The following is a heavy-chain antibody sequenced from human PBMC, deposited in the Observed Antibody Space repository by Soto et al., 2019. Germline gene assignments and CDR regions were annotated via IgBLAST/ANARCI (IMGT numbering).Heavy chain of an antibody. CDR1: GFTFDDYA. V-gene: IGHV3-9*01. D-gene: IGHD2-8*01. CDR3: ALTLSNGPLDY. Sequence: PGGSLRLSCAASGFTFDDYAMHWVRQAPGKGLEWVSGISWNSGSIGYADSVKGRFTISRDNAKNSLYLQMNSLRAEDTALYYCALTLSNGPLDYWGQGTLVTVSS. CDR2: ISWNSGSI. J-gene: IGHJ4*02.